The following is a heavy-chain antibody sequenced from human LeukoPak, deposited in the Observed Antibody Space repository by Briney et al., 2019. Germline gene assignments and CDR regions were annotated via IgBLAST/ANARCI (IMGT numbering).Heavy chain of an antibody. J-gene: IGHJ4*02. CDR2: IDPSDSYT. V-gene: IGHV5-10-1*01. D-gene: IGHD3-16*01. CDR3: ARRPGGVLADTDFFES. Sequence: PGESMRISCQDSGHGLSTHYINWVRQMPGKGLEWMGRIDPSDSYTNYNPSFQGHVTFTADKSTNTAYLQWTSLKASDTAIYYCARRPGGVLADTDFFESWGQGTLVSVS. CDR1: GHGLSTHY.